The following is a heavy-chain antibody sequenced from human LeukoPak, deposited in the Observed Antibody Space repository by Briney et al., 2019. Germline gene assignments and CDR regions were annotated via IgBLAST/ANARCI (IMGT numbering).Heavy chain of an antibody. J-gene: IGHJ3*02. V-gene: IGHV3-48*03. CDR3: ARIYSDAFDI. D-gene: IGHD6-13*01. Sequence: GGSLRLSCAASGFTFISYEMNWVRQAPGKGLEWVSYISSSGSTIYYADSVKGRFTISRDNAKNSLYLQMNSLRAEDTAVYYCARIYSDAFDIWGQGTMVTVSS. CDR1: GFTFISYE. CDR2: ISSSGSTI.